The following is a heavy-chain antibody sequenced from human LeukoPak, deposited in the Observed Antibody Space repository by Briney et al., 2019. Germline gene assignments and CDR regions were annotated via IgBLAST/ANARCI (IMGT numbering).Heavy chain of an antibody. Sequence: PGGSLTLSCPASGFTFSSSAMSWVRQAPGKVLEWVANIKQDGSEENYVDSVKGRFTISRDNAKNSLYLEMNSLRAEDTAVYYCAKEVWFGEMDYWGQGTLVTVSS. D-gene: IGHD3-10*01. J-gene: IGHJ4*02. CDR3: AKEVWFGEMDY. CDR1: GFTFSSSA. CDR2: IKQDGSEE. V-gene: IGHV3-7*01.